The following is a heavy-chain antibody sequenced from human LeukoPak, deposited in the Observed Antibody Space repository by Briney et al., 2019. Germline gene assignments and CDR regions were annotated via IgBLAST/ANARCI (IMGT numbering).Heavy chain of an antibody. Sequence: GGSLRLSCAASGFTFSSYWMSWVRQAPGKGLEWVSYISSSSTIYYADSVKGRFTISRDNAKNSLYLQMNSLRAEDTAVYYCASASLYTMVRGVIHAFDIWGQGTMVTVSS. CDR2: ISSSSTI. CDR3: ASASLYTMVRGVIHAFDI. V-gene: IGHV3-48*04. CDR1: GFTFSSYW. J-gene: IGHJ3*02. D-gene: IGHD3-10*01.